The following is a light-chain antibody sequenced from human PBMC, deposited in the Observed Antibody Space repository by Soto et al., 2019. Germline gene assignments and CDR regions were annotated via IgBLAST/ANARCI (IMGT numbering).Light chain of an antibody. CDR3: QQTYTIPCT. J-gene: IGKJ1*01. Sequence: DIQMTQSPSSVSASVGDRITITCRTSQSFSNYLTWYQHKPGKAPKLLIYSATVLLSGVPSRFSGSGSGTDFTLTISRLQPEDSATYYCQQTYTIPCTFGQGTRVEIK. CDR2: SAT. V-gene: IGKV1-39*01. CDR1: QSFSNY.